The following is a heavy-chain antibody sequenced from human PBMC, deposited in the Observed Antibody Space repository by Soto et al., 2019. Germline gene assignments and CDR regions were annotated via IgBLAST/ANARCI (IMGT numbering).Heavy chain of an antibody. CDR1: GFTFSSYG. D-gene: IGHD2-15*01. Sequence: QVQLVESGGGVVQPGRSLRLSCAASGFTFSSYGMHWVRQAPGKGLEWVAVISYDGSNKYYADSVKGRFTISRDNSKNTLYLQMNSLRAEDTAVYYCAKEFEIVLVVAATPLWFDPWGQGTLVTVSS. CDR3: AKEFEIVLVVAATPLWFDP. J-gene: IGHJ5*02. V-gene: IGHV3-30*18. CDR2: ISYDGSNK.